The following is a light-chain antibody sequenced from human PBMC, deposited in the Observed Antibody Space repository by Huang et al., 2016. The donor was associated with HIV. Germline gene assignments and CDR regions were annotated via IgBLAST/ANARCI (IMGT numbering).Light chain of an antibody. J-gene: IGKJ1*01. CDR2: DAS. CDR1: QSVSSDY. Sequence: EIVLTQSPVTLSLAPGERVTLPCGASQSVSSDYLAWYQQKPGLAPRLLIYDASIRATGFPDRFSGSGSGTDFTLTISYLEPEDFAVYYCQQYGSAPVTFGHGTRLEI. CDR3: QQYGSAPVT. V-gene: IGKV3D-20*01.